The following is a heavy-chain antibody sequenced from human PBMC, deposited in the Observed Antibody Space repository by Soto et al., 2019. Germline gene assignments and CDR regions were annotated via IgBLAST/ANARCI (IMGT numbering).Heavy chain of an antibody. CDR3: AKSQYYYYYMDV. J-gene: IGHJ6*03. D-gene: IGHD3-10*01. V-gene: IGHV3-23*01. CDR2: ISGSSGYNT. CDR1: GFTFSNYA. Sequence: GGSLRLSCAASGFTFSNYAMTWVRQAPGKGLEWVSVISGSSGYNTYYADSVKGRFTISRDNSKNTLYLQMNSLRAEDTAVYYCAKSQYYYYYMDVWGKGTTVTVSS.